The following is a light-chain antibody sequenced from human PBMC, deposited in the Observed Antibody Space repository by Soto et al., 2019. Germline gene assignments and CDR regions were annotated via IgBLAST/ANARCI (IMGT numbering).Light chain of an antibody. J-gene: IGLJ1*01. CDR2: TNN. V-gene: IGLV1-44*01. CDR3: AAWDGSLNGRV. Sequence: QLVLTQPPSASGTPGQRVTISCSGSSSNIGSNTVNWYQQLPGTAPKLLIYTNNQRPSGVPDRFSGSKYGASASLAISGLQSEDEGDYDCAAWDGSLNGRVFGTGTKLTVL. CDR1: SSNIGSNT.